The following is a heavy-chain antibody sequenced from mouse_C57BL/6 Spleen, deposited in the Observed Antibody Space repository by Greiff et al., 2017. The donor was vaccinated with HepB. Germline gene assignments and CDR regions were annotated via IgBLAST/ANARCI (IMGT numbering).Heavy chain of an antibody. J-gene: IGHJ1*03. CDR3: AREEYGSSHWYFGV. Sequence: EVQLQESGPELVKPGASVKISCKASGYSFTDYNMNWVKQSNGKSLEWIGVINPNYGTTSYNQKFKGKATLTVDQSSSTAYMQLNSLTSEDSAVYYCAREEYGSSHWYFGVWGTGTTVTVSS. CDR2: INPNYGTT. CDR1: GYSFTDYN. D-gene: IGHD1-1*01. V-gene: IGHV1-39*01.